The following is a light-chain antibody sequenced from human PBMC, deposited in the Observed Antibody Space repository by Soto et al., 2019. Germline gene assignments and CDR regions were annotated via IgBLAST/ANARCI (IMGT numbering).Light chain of an antibody. CDR1: ASNIGSNY. CDR2: RNN. CDR3: AAWDDSLRGVV. V-gene: IGLV1-47*01. Sequence: QPVLTQPPSASGTPGQRVTISCSGSASNIGSNYVYWYKQLPGSAPKLLIYRNNQRPSGVPDRFSGSKSGTSASLAISGLRSEDEADYHCAAWDDSLRGVVFGGGTKLTVL. J-gene: IGLJ2*01.